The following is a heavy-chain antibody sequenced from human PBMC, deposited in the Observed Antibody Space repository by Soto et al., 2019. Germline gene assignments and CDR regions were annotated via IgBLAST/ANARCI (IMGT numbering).Heavy chain of an antibody. CDR3: ARDQSLAVVVDATNDAFDI. J-gene: IGHJ3*02. D-gene: IGHD2-15*01. CDR2: INPNSGGT. CDR1: GYTFTGYY. Sequence: ASVKVSCKASGYTFTGYYMHWVRQAPGQGLEWMGWINPNSGGTNYAQKFQGRVTMTRDTSISTAYMELSRPRSDDTAVYYCARDQSLAVVVDATNDAFDIWGQGTMVTVSS. V-gene: IGHV1-2*02.